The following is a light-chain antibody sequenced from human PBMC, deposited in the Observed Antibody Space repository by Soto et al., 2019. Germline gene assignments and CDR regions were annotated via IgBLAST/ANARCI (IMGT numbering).Light chain of an antibody. J-gene: IGLJ2*01. CDR2: DVS. Sequence: QSALTQPRSVSGSPGQSVTISCTGTSSDVGGYNYVSWYQQHPGKAPKLMIYDVSKRPSGVPDRFSGSKSGNTASLTISGLQAEDEADYYCCSYAGSYTLGVFGEGTKLTVL. V-gene: IGLV2-11*01. CDR1: SSDVGGYNY. CDR3: CSYAGSYTLGV.